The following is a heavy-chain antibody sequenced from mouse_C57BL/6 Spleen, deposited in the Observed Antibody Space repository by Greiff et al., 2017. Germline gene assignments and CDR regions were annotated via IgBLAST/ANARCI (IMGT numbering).Heavy chain of an antibody. D-gene: IGHD2-3*01. V-gene: IGHV1-82*01. CDR1: GYAFSSSW. J-gene: IGHJ4*01. CDR3: ARRYDGYYDYYAMDY. Sequence: SGHELVKPGASVKISCKASGYAFSSSWMNWVKQRPGKGLEWIGRIYPGDGDTNYNGKFTGKATLTADKSSSTAYMQLSSLTSEDSAVYFCARRYDGYYDYYAMDYWGQGTSVTVSS. CDR2: IYPGDGDT.